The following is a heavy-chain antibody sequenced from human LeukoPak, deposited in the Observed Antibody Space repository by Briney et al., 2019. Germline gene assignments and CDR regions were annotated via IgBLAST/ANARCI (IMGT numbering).Heavy chain of an antibody. CDR3: ARGPGYDILTGYFNWFDP. CDR1: GDSFTSYW. J-gene: IGHJ5*02. V-gene: IGHV5-51*01. D-gene: IGHD3-9*01. CDR2: IFHGDSDT. Sequence: GESLKISCWGSGDSFTSYWIGWVLQMPAKGLEWWGIIFHGDSDTRYSPSFQGQVTISADKSISTAYLQWSSLKASDTAMYYCARGPGYDILTGYFNWFDPWGQGTLVTVSS.